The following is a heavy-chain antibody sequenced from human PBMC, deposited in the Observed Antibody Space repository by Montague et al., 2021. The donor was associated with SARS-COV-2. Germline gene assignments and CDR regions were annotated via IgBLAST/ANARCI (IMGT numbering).Heavy chain of an antibody. J-gene: IGHJ6*03. CDR1: GGSFSTYS. CDR3: ARLGDGAVPSPILGVGPYYSYYYMDV. D-gene: IGHD3-10*01. Sequence: SETLSLTCAVHGGSFSTYSWNWIRQPPGKGLELIGEIHHGGSTNYNPSLKSRVTISADTSKTQFSLKLTSVAAADTDVYYCARLGDGAVPSPILGVGPYYSYYYMDVWGKGTTVTVSS. CDR2: IHHGGST. V-gene: IGHV4-34*01.